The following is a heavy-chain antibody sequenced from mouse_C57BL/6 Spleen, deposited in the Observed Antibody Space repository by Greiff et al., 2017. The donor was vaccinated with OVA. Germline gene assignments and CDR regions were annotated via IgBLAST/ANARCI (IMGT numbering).Heavy chain of an antibody. CDR3: AKSYGNKGAMDY. Sequence: VKLVESGPGLVQPSQSLSITCTVSGFSLTSYGVHWVRQSPGKGLEWLGVIWRGGSTDYNAAFMSRLSITKDNSKSQVFFKMNSLQADDTAIYYCAKSYGNKGAMDYWGQGTSVTVSS. CDR2: IWRGGST. V-gene: IGHV2-5*01. D-gene: IGHD2-1*01. CDR1: GFSLTSYG. J-gene: IGHJ4*01.